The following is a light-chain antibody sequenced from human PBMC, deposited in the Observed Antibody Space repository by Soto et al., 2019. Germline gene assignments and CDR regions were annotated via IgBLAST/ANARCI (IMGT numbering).Light chain of an antibody. J-gene: IGKJ4*01. CDR1: QSISSGY. Sequence: ETVLTQSPGTLSLSPGERATLSCRASQSISSGYLAWYQQRPGQAPRLLISGASNRATGIPDRFSGSGSGTDFILTISRLEPEDFAVYYCQQYGGSPLVTFGGGTKVEIK. CDR3: QQYGGSPLVT. V-gene: IGKV3-20*01. CDR2: GAS.